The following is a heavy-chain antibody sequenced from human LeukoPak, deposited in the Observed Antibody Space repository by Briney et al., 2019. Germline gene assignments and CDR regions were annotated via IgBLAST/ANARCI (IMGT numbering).Heavy chain of an antibody. CDR1: GFTFSIYG. Sequence: GGSLRLSCVASGFTFSIYGMSWVRQAPGKGLEWVSAISGSGDTTYHADSVKGRFTISRDNSRNTLYLQMNSLRADDTARYYCAKDFVYGSRFPRPLDYWGQGTLVTVSS. V-gene: IGHV3-23*01. J-gene: IGHJ4*02. D-gene: IGHD3-3*01. CDR3: AKDFVYGSRFPRPLDY. CDR2: ISGSGDTT.